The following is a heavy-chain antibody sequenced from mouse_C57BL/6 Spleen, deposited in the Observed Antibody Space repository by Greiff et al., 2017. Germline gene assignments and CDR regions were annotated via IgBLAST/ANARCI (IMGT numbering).Heavy chain of an antibody. J-gene: IGHJ3*01. V-gene: IGHV1-26*01. CDR1: GYTFTDYY. D-gene: IGHD2-3*01. CDR2: INPNNGGT. CDR3: ARGGSGYYGFAY. Sequence: VQLQQSEPELVKPGASVKISCKASGYTFTDYYMNWVKQSHGKSLEWIGDINPNNGGTSYNQKFKGKATLTVDKSSSTAYMELRSLTSEDSAVYYCARGGSGYYGFAYWGQGTLVTVSA.